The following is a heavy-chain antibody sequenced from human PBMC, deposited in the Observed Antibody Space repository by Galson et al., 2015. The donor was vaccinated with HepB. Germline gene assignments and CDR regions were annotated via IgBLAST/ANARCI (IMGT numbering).Heavy chain of an antibody. CDR1: GFTFSSYW. D-gene: IGHD3-10*01. J-gene: IGHJ4*02. V-gene: IGHV3-7*03. Sequence: SLRLSCAASGFTFSSYWMSWVRQAPGKGLEWVANIKQDGSEKYYVDSVKGRFTISRDNAKNSLYLQMNSLRAEDTAVYYCAKPSMVRGVIPHYYFDYWGQGTLVTVSS. CDR3: AKPSMVRGVIPHYYFDY. CDR2: IKQDGSEK.